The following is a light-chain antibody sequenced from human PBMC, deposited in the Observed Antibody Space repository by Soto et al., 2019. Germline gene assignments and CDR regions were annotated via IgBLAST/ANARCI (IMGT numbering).Light chain of an antibody. Sequence: QSALTQPASVSGSPGQSITISCTGTVGLVSWYQQHPGKVPKLIIYDDTKRPSGVSSRFSGSKSGNTASLTISGLQTEDEAEYYCCLYVGARTYVFGTGTKVTVL. CDR1: VGL. V-gene: IGLV2-23*01. CDR3: CLYVGARTYV. J-gene: IGLJ1*01. CDR2: DDT.